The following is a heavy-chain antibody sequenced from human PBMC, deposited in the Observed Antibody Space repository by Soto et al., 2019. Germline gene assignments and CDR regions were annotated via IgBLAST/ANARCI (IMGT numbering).Heavy chain of an antibody. CDR1: GGSFSGYY. CDR3: AVRRGYYYGSGRPSNWFDP. Sequence: QVQLQQWGAGLLKPSETLSLTCAVYGGSFSGYYWSWIRQPPGKGLEWIGEINHSGSTNYNPSLKSRVTISVDTSKNQFSLKLSSVTAADTAVYYCAVRRGYYYGSGRPSNWFDPWGQGTLVTVSS. D-gene: IGHD3-10*01. CDR2: INHSGST. V-gene: IGHV4-34*01. J-gene: IGHJ5*02.